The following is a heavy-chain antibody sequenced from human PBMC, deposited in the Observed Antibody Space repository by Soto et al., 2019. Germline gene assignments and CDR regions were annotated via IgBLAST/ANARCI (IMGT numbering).Heavy chain of an antibody. D-gene: IGHD1-26*01. CDR1: RLTFSSYG. Sequence: GRSLRLSCAASRLTFSSYGMRWVRQAPGKGLEWLAVISYDGSNKYYADSVKGRFTISRDNSKNTLYLQMNSLRAEDTAVYYCATDMGSYLDYYYYGMDVCGQGTTVTVSS. V-gene: IGHV3-30*03. J-gene: IGHJ6*02. CDR3: ATDMGSYLDYYYYGMDV. CDR2: ISYDGSNK.